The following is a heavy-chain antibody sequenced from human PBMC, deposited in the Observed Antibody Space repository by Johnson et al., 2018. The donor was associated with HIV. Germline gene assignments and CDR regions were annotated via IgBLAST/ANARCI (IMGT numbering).Heavy chain of an antibody. CDR2: ISYDGSNK. D-gene: IGHD2-15*01. CDR1: GFTFSDYA. CDR3: AREMVAAKDAFDI. J-gene: IGHJ3*02. V-gene: IGHV3-30-3*01. Sequence: QVQLVESGGTVVQPGRSLRLSCAASGFTFSDYAMHWVRQSPGKGLEWVAVISYDGSNKYYPDSVKGRFTISRDNFKNTLYLQMDSLRAEDTAVYFCAREMVAAKDAFDIWGQGTMVTVSS.